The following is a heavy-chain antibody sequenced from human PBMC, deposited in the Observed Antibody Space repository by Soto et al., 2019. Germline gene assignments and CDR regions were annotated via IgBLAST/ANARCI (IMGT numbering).Heavy chain of an antibody. V-gene: IGHV3-23*01. Sequence: GGSLRLSCAASGFTFSSYAMSWVRQAPGKGLEWVSAISGSGGSTYYADSVKGRFTISRDNSKNTLYLQMYSLRTEDTAVYYCANLGTSFDYWGQGTLVTVSS. CDR1: GFTFSSYA. J-gene: IGHJ4*02. CDR2: ISGSGGST. D-gene: IGHD2-8*01. CDR3: ANLGTSFDY.